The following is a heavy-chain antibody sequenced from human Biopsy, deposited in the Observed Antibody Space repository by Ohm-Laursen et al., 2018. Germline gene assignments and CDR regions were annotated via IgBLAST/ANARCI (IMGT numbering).Heavy chain of an antibody. D-gene: IGHD1-26*01. CDR1: GFVFNNFA. CDR3: ARDPIVGSKADGMDV. J-gene: IGHJ6*02. CDR2: ISGRGVDT. Sequence: GSLRLSCAASGFVFNNFAMSWVRQAPGKGLEWVSAISGRGVDTSYAGSVKGRFTISRDNSKNTVYLQMNSLRVEDTAVYYCARDPIVGSKADGMDVWGQGTTVTVSS. V-gene: IGHV3-23*01.